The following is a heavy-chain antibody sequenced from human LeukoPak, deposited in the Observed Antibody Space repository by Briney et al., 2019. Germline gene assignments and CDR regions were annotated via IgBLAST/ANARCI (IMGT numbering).Heavy chain of an antibody. CDR2: IKQDGSEK. CDR1: GFTFSGYW. CDR3: ARVKFDY. V-gene: IGHV3-7*01. Sequence: GGSPRLSCAASGFTFSGYWMSWVRQAPGKGLEWVANIKQDGSEKYYVDSVKGRFTISRDNAKNSLYLQMNSLRAEDTAVYYCARVKFDYWGQGTLVTVSS. J-gene: IGHJ4*02.